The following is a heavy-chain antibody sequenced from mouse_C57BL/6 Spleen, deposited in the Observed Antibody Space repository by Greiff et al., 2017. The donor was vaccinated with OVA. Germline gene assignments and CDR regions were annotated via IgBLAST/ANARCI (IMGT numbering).Heavy chain of an antibody. Sequence: EVKLMESGGGLVKPGGSLKLSCAASGFTFSDYGMHWVRQAPEKGLEWVAYISSGSSTIYYADTVKGRFTISRDNAKNTLFLQMTSLRSEDTAMYYCARGYYDYDGWFAYWGQGTLVTVSA. CDR2: ISSGSSTI. V-gene: IGHV5-17*01. CDR3: ARGYYDYDGWFAY. J-gene: IGHJ3*01. D-gene: IGHD2-4*01. CDR1: GFTFSDYG.